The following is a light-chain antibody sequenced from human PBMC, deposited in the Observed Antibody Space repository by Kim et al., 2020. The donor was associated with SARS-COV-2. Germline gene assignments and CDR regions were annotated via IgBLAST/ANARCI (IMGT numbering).Light chain of an antibody. CDR2: DVS. CDR1: SSDVGGYNY. Sequence: GQSVNFSCTGTSSDVGGYNYVSWYQQHPGKAPKLMIYDVSKRPSGVPDRFSGSKSGNTASLTISGLQAEDEADYYCCSYAGSYTRVFGGGTQLTVL. J-gene: IGLJ3*02. V-gene: IGLV2-11*01. CDR3: CSYAGSYTRV.